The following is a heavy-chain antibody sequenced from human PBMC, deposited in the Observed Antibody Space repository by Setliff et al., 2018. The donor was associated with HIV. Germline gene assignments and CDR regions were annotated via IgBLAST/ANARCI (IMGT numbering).Heavy chain of an antibody. CDR1: GYTFTSYG. J-gene: IGHJ3*02. CDR3: AKDRGVGATGSVFDI. D-gene: IGHD1-26*01. CDR2: ISAYNGNT. V-gene: IGHV1-18*01. Sequence: ASVKVSCKASGYTFTSYGISWVRQAPGQGLEWMGWISAYNGNTNYAQKLQGRVTMTTDTSTSTAYMELRSLRSDDTAVYYCAKDRGVGATGSVFDIWGQGTMVTVSS.